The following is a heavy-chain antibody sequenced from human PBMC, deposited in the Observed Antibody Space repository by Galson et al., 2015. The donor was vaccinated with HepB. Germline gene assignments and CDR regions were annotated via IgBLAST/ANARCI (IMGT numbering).Heavy chain of an antibody. Sequence: SLRLSCAASGFTFSSYGMHWVRQAPGKGLEWVAVIWYDGSNKYYADSVKGRFTISRDNSKNTLYLQMNSLRAEDTAVYYCARGLNLVGATVDWGQGTLVTVSS. V-gene: IGHV3-33*01. J-gene: IGHJ4*02. D-gene: IGHD1-26*01. CDR2: IWYDGSNK. CDR3: ARGLNLVGATVD. CDR1: GFTFSSYG.